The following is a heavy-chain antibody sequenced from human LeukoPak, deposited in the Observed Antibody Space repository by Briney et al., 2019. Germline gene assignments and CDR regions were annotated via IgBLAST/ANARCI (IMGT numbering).Heavy chain of an antibody. D-gene: IGHD1-26*01. V-gene: IGHV4-59*08. CDR2: IYYSGST. Sequence: SETLSLTCTVSGGSISSYYWSWIRQPPGKGLEWIGYIYYSGSTNYNPSLKSRVTISVDTSKNQFSLKLSSVTAADTAVYYCARRDIVGVDYWGQGTLVTVSS. J-gene: IGHJ4*02. CDR3: ARRDIVGVDY. CDR1: GGSISSYY.